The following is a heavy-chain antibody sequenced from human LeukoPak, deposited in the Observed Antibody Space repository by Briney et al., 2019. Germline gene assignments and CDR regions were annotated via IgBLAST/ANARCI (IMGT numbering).Heavy chain of an antibody. J-gene: IGHJ3*02. CDR1: GFTFDDYA. V-gene: IGHV3-11*01. Sequence: GRSLGLSCAASGFTFDDYAMHWVRQAPGKGLEWISSISSSLTTVYYADSVKGRFTVSRDNARNSVSLQMTGLRVEDTALYYCAREVDRSFDWLPPDAFDIWGQGTMVTVSS. D-gene: IGHD3-9*01. CDR2: ISSSLTTV. CDR3: AREVDRSFDWLPPDAFDI.